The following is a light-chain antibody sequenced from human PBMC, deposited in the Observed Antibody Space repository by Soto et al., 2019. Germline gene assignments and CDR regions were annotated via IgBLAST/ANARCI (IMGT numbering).Light chain of an antibody. CDR3: QQYKSTT. J-gene: IGKJ1*01. Sequence: DIQMTQSPSTLSASVGDRVTITCRASQSISSWLAWYQQKPGKAPKLLIYDASSLESGVPSRFSGSGSGTEFTLTISSLQPDDFATYYCQQYKSTTFGQGTKVDIK. CDR1: QSISSW. CDR2: DAS. V-gene: IGKV1-5*01.